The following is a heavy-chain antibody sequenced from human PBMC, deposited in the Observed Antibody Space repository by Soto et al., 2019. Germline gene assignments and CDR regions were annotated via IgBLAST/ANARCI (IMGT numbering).Heavy chain of an antibody. V-gene: IGHV3-15*01. J-gene: IGHJ4*02. Sequence: PGGSLRLSCAASGFTFSNAWMSWVRQAPGKGLEWVGGIKSKTDGGTTDYAAPVKGRFTISRDDSKNTLYMQMNSLKTEDTAVYYCIWLHYAFDYWGQGTLVTVSS. D-gene: IGHD5-12*01. CDR1: GFTFSNAW. CDR3: IWLHYAFDY. CDR2: IKSKTDGGTT.